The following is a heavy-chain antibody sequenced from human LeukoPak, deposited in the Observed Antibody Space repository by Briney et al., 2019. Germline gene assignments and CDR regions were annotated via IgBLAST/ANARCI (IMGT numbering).Heavy chain of an antibody. CDR3: ARDGGWYPDY. CDR1: GDSFYKYG. Sequence: GASVKVSCKASGDSFYKYGVTWVRQATGQGLEWMGWMNPNSGNTGYAQKFQGRVTMTRNTSISTAYMELSSLRSEDTAVYYCARDGGWYPDYWGQGTLVTVSS. CDR2: MNPNSGNT. V-gene: IGHV1-8*01. D-gene: IGHD6-19*01. J-gene: IGHJ4*02.